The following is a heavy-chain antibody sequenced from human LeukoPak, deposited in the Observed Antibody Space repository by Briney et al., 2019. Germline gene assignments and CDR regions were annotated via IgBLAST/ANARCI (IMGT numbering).Heavy chain of an antibody. CDR1: GFTFSDYY. J-gene: IGHJ4*02. V-gene: IGHV3-11*05. CDR2: ISSSSSYT. Sequence: PGRSLRLSCAASGFTFSDYYMSWIRQAPGKGLEWVSYISSSSSYTNYADSVKGRFTISRDNYKNTLFLQMNSLRADDTAVYFCAKDQKSIAATGYDYWGQGTLVTVSS. CDR3: AKDQKSIAATGYDY. D-gene: IGHD6-13*01.